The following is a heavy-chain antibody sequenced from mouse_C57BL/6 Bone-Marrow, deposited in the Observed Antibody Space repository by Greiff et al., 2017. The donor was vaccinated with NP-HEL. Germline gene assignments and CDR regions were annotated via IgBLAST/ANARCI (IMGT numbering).Heavy chain of an antibody. Sequence: VQLVESGPELVKPGASVKLSCKASGYTFTSYDINWVKQRPGQGLEWIGWIYPRDGSTKYNEKFKGKATLTVDTSSSTAYMELHSLTSEDSAVYFCARENIGYDYVWFAYWGQGTLVTVSA. V-gene: IGHV1-85*01. CDR1: GYTFTSYD. CDR2: IYPRDGST. CDR3: ARENIGYDYVWFAY. D-gene: IGHD2-4*01. J-gene: IGHJ3*01.